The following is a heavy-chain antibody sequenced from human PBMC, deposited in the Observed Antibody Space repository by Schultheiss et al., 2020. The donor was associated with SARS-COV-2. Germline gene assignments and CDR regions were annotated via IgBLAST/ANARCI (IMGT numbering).Heavy chain of an antibody. V-gene: IGHV4-34*01. CDR2: INHSGST. Sequence: SQTLSLTCTVSGGSISSYYWSWIRQPAGKGLEWIGEINHSGSTNYNPSLKSRVTISVDTSKNQFSLKLSSVTAADTAVYYCASGGYFDYWGQGTLVTVSS. J-gene: IGHJ4*02. CDR3: ASGGYFDY. CDR1: GGSISSYY.